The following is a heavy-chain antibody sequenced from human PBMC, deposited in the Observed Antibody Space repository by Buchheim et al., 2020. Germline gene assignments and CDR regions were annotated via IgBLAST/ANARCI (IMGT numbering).Heavy chain of an antibody. J-gene: IGHJ5*02. D-gene: IGHD3/OR15-3a*01. CDR2: IKSKSSGETT. CDR1: GFTFNTAW. Sequence: EVQVVESGGGLVKPGGSLRLSCVASGFTFNTAWMSWVRQTPGKGLEWLARIKSKSSGETTDYGATVRGRFTISRADSTNTVFLQMNSLETEDTGRYYCTWTGYTWFDTWGQGTL. CDR3: TWTGYTWFDT. V-gene: IGHV3-15*05.